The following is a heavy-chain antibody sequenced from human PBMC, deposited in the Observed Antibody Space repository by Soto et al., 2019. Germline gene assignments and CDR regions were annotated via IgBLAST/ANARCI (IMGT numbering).Heavy chain of an antibody. CDR3: ARTDGSGSYAPRYYYYGMDV. Sequence: ASVKVSCKASGGTFSSYAISWVRQAPGQGLEWMGGIIPIFGTANYAQKFQGRVTITADESTSTAYMELSSLRSEDTAVYYCARTDGSGSYAPRYYYYGMDVWGQGTTVTVSS. CDR1: GGTFSSYA. CDR2: IIPIFGTA. J-gene: IGHJ6*02. D-gene: IGHD3-10*01. V-gene: IGHV1-69*13.